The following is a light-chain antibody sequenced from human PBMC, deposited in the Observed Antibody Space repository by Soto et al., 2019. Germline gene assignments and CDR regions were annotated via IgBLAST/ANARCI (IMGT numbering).Light chain of an antibody. V-gene: IGLV2-8*01. Sequence: QSALTQPPSASGSPGQSVTISCTGTSSDVGGYNYVSWYQHHPGKAPKLMIYEVSKRPSGVPDRFSGSKSGNMASLTVSGLQAEDEADYYCSSYAASNNYVFGTGTKLTVL. CDR1: SSDVGGYNY. CDR2: EVS. J-gene: IGLJ1*01. CDR3: SSYAASNNYV.